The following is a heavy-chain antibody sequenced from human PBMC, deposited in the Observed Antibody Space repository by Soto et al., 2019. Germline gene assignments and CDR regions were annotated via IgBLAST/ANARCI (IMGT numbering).Heavy chain of an antibody. J-gene: IGHJ6*02. V-gene: IGHV3-9*01. CDR1: GFRFDDYG. D-gene: IGHD1-7*01. CDR3: ATSMGGTANGMDV. CDR2: ISYYSGSI. Sequence: EVQLVESGGGLVQPGRSLRLSCAASGFRFDDYGMHWVRQVPGKGLEWVSGISYYSGSIGYADSVTGRFTISRENVKNSLYRQMNSLRAEDTALYYCATSMGGTANGMDVWGQGTTVTVSS.